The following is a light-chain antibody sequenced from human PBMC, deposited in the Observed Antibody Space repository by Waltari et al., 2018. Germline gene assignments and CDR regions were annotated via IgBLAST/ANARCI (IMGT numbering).Light chain of an antibody. CDR1: SSDVGGYNY. Sequence: QSALTQPPSASGSPGQSVTISCTGTSSDVGGYNYVSWDQQPPGKAPKLMIYEVSKRPSGVPDRFSGSKSCNTASLPVSGLQAEDEADYYCSSYAGSNNYVFGTGTKVTVL. V-gene: IGLV2-8*01. CDR2: EVS. CDR3: SSYAGSNNYV. J-gene: IGLJ1*01.